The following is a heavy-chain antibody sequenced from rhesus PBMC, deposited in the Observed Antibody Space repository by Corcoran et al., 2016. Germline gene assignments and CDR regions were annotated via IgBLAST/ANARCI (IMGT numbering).Heavy chain of an antibody. CDR1: SGSLRSSY. V-gene: IGHV4-169*01. D-gene: IGHD4-23*01. CDR3: ARFTVGLEF. J-gene: IGHJ1*01. CDR2: IYGSGSST. Sequence: LQLQESGPGLVKPSETLSVTCAVSSGSLRSSYWSWVSPPPGKGLEWIGYIYGSGSSTNYNPSLKSRVTLSVDTSKNQLSLKRSSVTAADTAVYYCARFTVGLEFWGQGALVTVSS.